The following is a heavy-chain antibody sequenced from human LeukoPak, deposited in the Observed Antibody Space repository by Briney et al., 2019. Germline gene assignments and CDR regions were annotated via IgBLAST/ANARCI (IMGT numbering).Heavy chain of an antibody. V-gene: IGHV3-15*01. Sequence: GGSLRLSCAASGFTFSNTWMNWVRQAPGKGLEWVGRIQSKTDGGTTEYAPPVKGRFTISRDDSKTTLYLQMNSLKTEDTAVYYCATLTVRGVINIWGQGTLVTVSS. J-gene: IGHJ4*02. D-gene: IGHD3-10*01. CDR3: ATLTVRGVINI. CDR2: IQSKTDGGTT. CDR1: GFTFSNTW.